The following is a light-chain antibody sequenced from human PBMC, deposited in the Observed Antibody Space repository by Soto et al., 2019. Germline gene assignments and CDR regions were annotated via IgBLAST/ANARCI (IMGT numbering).Light chain of an antibody. V-gene: IGLV1-47*02. CDR3: AAWDDSLSGGV. CDR2: SNN. J-gene: IGLJ3*02. Sequence: QSVLTQPPSASGTPGQRVTISCSGSSSNIGSNYVYWYQQLPGTAPKLLIYSNNQRPSGVPDRFSGSNSGTSASLAIRGLRSEAEAEYYCAAWDDSLSGGVFGGGTKLTVL. CDR1: SSNIGSNY.